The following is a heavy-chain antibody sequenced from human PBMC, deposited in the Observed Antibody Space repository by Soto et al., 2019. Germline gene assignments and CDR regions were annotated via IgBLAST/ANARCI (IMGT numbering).Heavy chain of an antibody. CDR2: LSYDGSHN. Sequence: QVQLVESGGDVVQPGRSLRLSCAASGFTFSNSAMHWVRQTPDKGLEWVAFLSYDGSHNYYADSVKGRFTISRDNSKNTLYLQMNSLRVEDTAVYYCAKDRSTVFGVVTYYFDYWGQGTLVTVSS. J-gene: IGHJ4*02. CDR1: GFTFSNSA. CDR3: AKDRSTVFGVVTYYFDY. D-gene: IGHD3-3*01. V-gene: IGHV3-30*18.